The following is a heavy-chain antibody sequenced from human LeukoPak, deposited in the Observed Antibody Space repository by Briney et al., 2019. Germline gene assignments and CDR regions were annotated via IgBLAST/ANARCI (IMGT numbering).Heavy chain of an antibody. CDR3: ARWGQQNYYYGMDV. V-gene: IGHV3-23*01. CDR2: ISGSGGST. D-gene: IGHD6-13*01. CDR1: GFTFSSYA. Sequence: GGSLRLSCAASGFTFSSYAMSWVRQAPGKGLEWVSAISGSGGSTYYADSVKGRFTISRDNSKNTLYLQMNSLRAEDTAVYYCARWGQQNYYYGMDVWGQGTTVTVSS. J-gene: IGHJ6*02.